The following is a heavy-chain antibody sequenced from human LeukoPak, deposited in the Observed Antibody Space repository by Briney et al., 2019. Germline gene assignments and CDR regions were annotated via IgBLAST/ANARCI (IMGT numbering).Heavy chain of an antibody. D-gene: IGHD4-17*01. V-gene: IGHV3-30*18. CDR1: GFTFSSYG. Sequence: GRSLRLSCAASGFTFSSYGMHWVRQAPGKGLEWVASIPYDGSNNYYADSVKGRFTISRDNSKNTLYLQMNSLNTEDTAVYYCAKAAPDSGDYGMDVWGQGTTVTVSS. CDR3: AKAAPDSGDYGMDV. CDR2: IPYDGSNN. J-gene: IGHJ6*02.